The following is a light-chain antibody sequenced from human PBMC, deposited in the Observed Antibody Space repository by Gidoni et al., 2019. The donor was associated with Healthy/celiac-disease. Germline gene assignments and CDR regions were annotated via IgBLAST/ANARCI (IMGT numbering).Light chain of an antibody. CDR3: CSYAGSYTWV. J-gene: IGLJ2*01. CDR2: DVS. CDR1: SRDVGGYNV. Sequence: QSDLNKPRSVSGSPGTSVTISCTGTSRDVGGYNVGSWYQQHPGKAPTLMIYDVSKRPSGVPDRFSGSKSGNTASLTISGLQAEDEADYYFCSYAGSYTWVFGGGTKLTVL. V-gene: IGLV2-11*01.